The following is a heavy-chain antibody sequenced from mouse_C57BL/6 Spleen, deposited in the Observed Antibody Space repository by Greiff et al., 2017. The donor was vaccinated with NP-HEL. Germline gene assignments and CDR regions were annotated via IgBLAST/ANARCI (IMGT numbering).Heavy chain of an antibody. J-gene: IGHJ1*03. CDR2: ISYDGSN. Sequence: EVQVVESGPGLVKPSQSLSLTCSVTGYSITSGYYWNWIRQFPGNKLEWMGYISYDGSNNYNPSLKNRISITRDTSKNQFFLKLNAVTTEDTATYYCARDYGSSYDGYFDVWGTGTTVTVSS. CDR3: ARDYGSSYDGYFDV. V-gene: IGHV3-6*01. CDR1: GYSITSGYY. D-gene: IGHD1-1*01.